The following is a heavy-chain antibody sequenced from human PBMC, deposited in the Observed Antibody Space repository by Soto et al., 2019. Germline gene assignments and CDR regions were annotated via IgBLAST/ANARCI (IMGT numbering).Heavy chain of an antibody. CDR3: ASLIGSSSGRFGPYFDY. CDR2: ISYDGSNK. Sequence: QVQLVESGGGVVQPGRSLRLSCAASGFTFSSYAMHWVRQAPGKGLEWVAVISYDGSNKYYADSVKGRFTISRDNSKNTLYLQMNSLRAEDTAVYYCASLIGSSSGRFGPYFDYWGQGTLVTVSS. V-gene: IGHV3-30-3*01. J-gene: IGHJ4*02. D-gene: IGHD6-6*01. CDR1: GFTFSSYA.